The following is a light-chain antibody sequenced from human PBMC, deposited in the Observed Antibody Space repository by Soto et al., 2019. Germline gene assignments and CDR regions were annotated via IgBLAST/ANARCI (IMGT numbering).Light chain of an antibody. J-gene: IGKJ2*03. CDR1: QSITSY. V-gene: IGKV3-11*01. CDR2: DAS. CDR3: QQRTNWPPMYC. Sequence: EIVLTQSPATLSLSPGERATLSCRASQSITSYLAWYQQKPGQAPRLLIYDASSRATGIPARFSGSGSGTDFTLTISSLEPEDFAVYYCQQRTNWPPMYCFGQGTKLEIK.